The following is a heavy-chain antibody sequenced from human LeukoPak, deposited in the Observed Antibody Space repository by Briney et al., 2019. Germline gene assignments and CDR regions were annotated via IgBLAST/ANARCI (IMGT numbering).Heavy chain of an antibody. CDR3: ARAPGNDYYPYYYMDV. V-gene: IGHV4-59*01. Sequence: SETLSLTCTVSGGSISSYYWSWIRQPPGKGQEWIGYIYYSGSTNYNPSLKSRVTISVDTSKNQFSLKVNSVTAADTAVYYCARAPGNDYYPYYYMDVWGKGTTVTVSS. D-gene: IGHD4/OR15-4a*01. CDR2: IYYSGST. J-gene: IGHJ6*03. CDR1: GGSISSYY.